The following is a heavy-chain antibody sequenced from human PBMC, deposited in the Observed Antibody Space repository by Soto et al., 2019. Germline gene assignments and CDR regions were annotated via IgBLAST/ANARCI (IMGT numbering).Heavy chain of an antibody. D-gene: IGHD2-2*01. Sequence: GESLKISCKGPGYSCTIYWISWVRQMPGKGLEWMGRIDPSDSYTNYSPSFQGHVTISADKSISTAYLQWSSLKASDTAMYYCARHCAVVVPATRDYYYYGMDVWGQGTTVTVSS. CDR2: IDPSDSYT. CDR3: ARHCAVVVPATRDYYYYGMDV. V-gene: IGHV5-10-1*01. J-gene: IGHJ6*02. CDR1: GYSCTIYW.